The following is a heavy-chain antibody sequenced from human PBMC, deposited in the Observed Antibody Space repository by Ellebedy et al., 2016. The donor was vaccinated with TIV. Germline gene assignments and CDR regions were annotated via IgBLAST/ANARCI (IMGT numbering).Heavy chain of an antibody. Sequence: PGGSLRLSCAASGFTFSSYGMTWVRQAPGKGLEWVSDISGSGDTTYYADSVKGRFTFSRDNSKNTVYLQMNSLRAEDTAVYYCAKTGGYIYGLPDFWGRGTLVTVSS. CDR3: AKTGGYIYGLPDF. CDR1: GFTFSSYG. V-gene: IGHV3-23*01. CDR2: ISGSGDTT. J-gene: IGHJ2*01. D-gene: IGHD5-18*01.